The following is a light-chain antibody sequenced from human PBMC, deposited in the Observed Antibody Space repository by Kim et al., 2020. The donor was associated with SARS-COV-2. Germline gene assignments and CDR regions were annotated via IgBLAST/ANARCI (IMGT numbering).Light chain of an antibody. CDR3: QQYGNSPR. CDR1: QSVISNY. CDR2: GAS. V-gene: IGKV3-20*01. J-gene: IGKJ4*01. Sequence: LSPGESATLACRASQSVISNYVAWYQQKPGQTPRLLIYGASSRATGIPDRFSGSGSGTDFTLTISRLEQEDFAVYYCQQYGNSPRFGGGTKVDIK.